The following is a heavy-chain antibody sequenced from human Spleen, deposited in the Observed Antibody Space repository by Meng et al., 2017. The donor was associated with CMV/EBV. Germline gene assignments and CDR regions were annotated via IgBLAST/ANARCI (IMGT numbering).Heavy chain of an antibody. J-gene: IGHJ6*02. Sequence: GESLKISCAASGFTVSSNYMSWVRQAPGKGLEWVSVIYSGGSTYYADSVKGRFTISRDNSKNTLYLQMNSLRAEDTAVYYCARDKNTMVRGARISYYYGMDVWGQGTTVTVSS. CDR2: IYSGGST. V-gene: IGHV3-53*01. D-gene: IGHD3-10*01. CDR3: ARDKNTMVRGARISYYYGMDV. CDR1: GFTVSSNY.